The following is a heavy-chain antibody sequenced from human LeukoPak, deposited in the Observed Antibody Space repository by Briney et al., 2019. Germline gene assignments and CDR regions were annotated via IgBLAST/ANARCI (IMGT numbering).Heavy chain of an antibody. CDR1: GFTFSSYG. CDR2: VSYDGTNK. Sequence: PGGSLRLSCAASGFTFSSYGMHWVRQAPGKGLEWVAVVSYDGTNKYYADSVKGRFTISRDNSKNTLYLQMNSLRAEDTAVYYCAKDPYSGSLEYFQLWGQGTLVTVSS. CDR3: AKDPYSGSLEYFQL. J-gene: IGHJ1*01. V-gene: IGHV3-30*18. D-gene: IGHD1-26*01.